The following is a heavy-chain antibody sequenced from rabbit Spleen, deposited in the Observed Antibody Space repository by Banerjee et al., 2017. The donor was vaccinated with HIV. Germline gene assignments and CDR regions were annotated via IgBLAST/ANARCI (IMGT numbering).Heavy chain of an antibody. CDR2: IDPVFGAT. Sequence: QSLEESGGDLVKPGASLTLTCTASGFSFSPVNWICWVRQAPGKGLEWIGCIDPVFGATYYAGWAKGRFPVSKASSTTVALQMTRLTAADTATFFCAGDLTDVIGWNFGWWGPGTLVTVS. D-gene: IGHD4-1*01. J-gene: IGHJ6*01. V-gene: IGHV1S40*01. CDR1: GFSFSPVNW. CDR3: AGDLTDVIGWNFGW.